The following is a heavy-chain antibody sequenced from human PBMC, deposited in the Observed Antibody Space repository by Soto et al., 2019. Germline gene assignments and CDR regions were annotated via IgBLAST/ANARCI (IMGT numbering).Heavy chain of an antibody. J-gene: IGHJ4*02. CDR2: IYWDDSK. Sequence: QITLKESGPTLVKPTQTLTLTCTFSGFSLTTDRVGVGWIRQPPGEALEWLAVIYWDDSKTYRPSLESRLTITKDTSKNQVALTMTNMDSLDTATYYCEHASGGRSLYGGQGTLVTVSS. D-gene: IGHD1-26*01. CDR1: GFSLTTDRVG. CDR3: EHASGGRSLY. V-gene: IGHV2-5*02.